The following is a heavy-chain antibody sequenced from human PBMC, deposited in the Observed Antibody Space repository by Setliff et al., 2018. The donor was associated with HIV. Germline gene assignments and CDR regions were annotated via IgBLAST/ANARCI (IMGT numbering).Heavy chain of an antibody. V-gene: IGHV4-39*01. CDR2: IYRSGST. Sequence: SETLSLPCTVSGGSSSSSSFYWGWIRQPQGKGLEWIGNIYRSGSTYYNPSLRSRVTISVDTSKNQFYLNLNSVTDADTALYYCARHKDSDYVWGSYRPDGFDIWGQGTTVTVSS. CDR3: ARHKDSDYVWGSYRPDGFDI. D-gene: IGHD3-16*02. CDR1: GGSSSSSSFY. J-gene: IGHJ3*02.